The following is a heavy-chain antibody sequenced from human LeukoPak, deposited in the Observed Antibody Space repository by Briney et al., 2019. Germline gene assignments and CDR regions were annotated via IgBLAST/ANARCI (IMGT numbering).Heavy chain of an antibody. V-gene: IGHV4-59*08. CDR2: VYYSGST. J-gene: IGHJ4*02. CDR3: ARHGGVGVIPDFDY. Sequence: SETLSLTCTVSGGSISSYYWSWIRQPPGKELEWIGYVYYSGSTNYNPSLKSRVTISVDTSKNQFSLKLSSVTAADTAVYYCARHGGVGVIPDFDYWGPGTLVTVSS. CDR1: GGSISSYY. D-gene: IGHD2-8*02.